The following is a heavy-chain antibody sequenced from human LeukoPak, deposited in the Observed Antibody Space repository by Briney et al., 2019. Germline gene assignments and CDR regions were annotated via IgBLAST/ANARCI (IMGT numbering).Heavy chain of an antibody. V-gene: IGHV4-34*01. CDR1: GGSFSGYY. D-gene: IGHD3-9*01. J-gene: IGHJ5*02. CDR3: ARGHRYYDILTGYCGPKEYNWFDP. CDR2: INHSGST. Sequence: SETLSLTCAVYGGSFSGYYWSWIRQPPGKGLEWIGKINHSGSTNYNPSLKSRVTISVDTSKNQFSLKLSSVTAADTAVYYCARGHRYYDILTGYCGPKEYNWFDPWGQGTLVTVSS.